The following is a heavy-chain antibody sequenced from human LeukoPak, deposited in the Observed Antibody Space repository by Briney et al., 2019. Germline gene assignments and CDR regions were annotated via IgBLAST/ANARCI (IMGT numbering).Heavy chain of an antibody. Sequence: PSETLSLTCAVSGGSISNPNWWTWVRQPPGKGLEYIGEIYQSGSTRYNPSLKSRVTMSVDKSKNQFSLRLSSVTAADTAVYYCATRLTYGDYFDPWGQGTLVTVSS. CDR1: GGSISNPNW. J-gene: IGHJ5*02. CDR2: IYQSGST. D-gene: IGHD2-21*01. CDR3: ATRLTYGDYFDP. V-gene: IGHV4-4*02.